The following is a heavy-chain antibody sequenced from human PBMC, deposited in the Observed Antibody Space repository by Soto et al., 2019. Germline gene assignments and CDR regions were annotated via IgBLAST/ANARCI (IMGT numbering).Heavy chain of an antibody. Sequence: QITLKESGPTRVKPTQTLTLTCTFSGFSLTTSGVGVGWIRQPPGKALEWLALIYWHDDKRYSPSLKPRLTITKDTSKDQVVLTMTNMDPVDTATYYCAQSLWRGYNAWLAPGGQGTLVTVSS. CDR2: IYWHDDK. D-gene: IGHD3-3*01. J-gene: IGHJ5*02. CDR1: GFSLTTSGVG. CDR3: AQSLWRGYNAWLAP. V-gene: IGHV2-5*01.